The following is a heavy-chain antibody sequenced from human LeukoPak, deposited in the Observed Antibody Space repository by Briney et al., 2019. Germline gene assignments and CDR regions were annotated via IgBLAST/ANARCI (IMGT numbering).Heavy chain of an antibody. Sequence: PGGSLRLSCAASGFTVSSNYMSWVRQAPGKGLEWVSVIYSGGSTYYADSVKGRFTISRDNSKNTLYLQMNSLRAEDTAVYYCARVRSSGYYCPSHYNDYWGQGTLVTVSS. CDR2: IYSGGST. V-gene: IGHV3-53*01. J-gene: IGHJ4*02. CDR1: GFTVSSNY. CDR3: ARVRSSGYYCPSHYNDY. D-gene: IGHD3-22*01.